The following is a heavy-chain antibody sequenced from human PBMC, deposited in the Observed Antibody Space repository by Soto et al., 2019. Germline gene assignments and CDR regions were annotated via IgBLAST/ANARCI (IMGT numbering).Heavy chain of an antibody. V-gene: IGHV1-46*03. J-gene: IGHJ4*02. Sequence: QVQLVQSGAEVKKPGASVKVSCKASGYTFTSYYMHWVRQAPGQGLEWMGIINPSGGSTSYAQKCQARGTMTRHTTTSTVYKELSRLRSEDAALYYCARGAAAGTRNYWGQGTLVTVSS. D-gene: IGHD6-13*01. CDR1: GYTFTSYY. CDR2: INPSGGST. CDR3: ARGAAAGTRNY.